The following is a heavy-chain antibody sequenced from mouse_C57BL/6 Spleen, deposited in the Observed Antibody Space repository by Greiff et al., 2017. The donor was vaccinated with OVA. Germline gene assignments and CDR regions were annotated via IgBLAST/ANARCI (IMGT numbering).Heavy chain of an antibody. Sequence: QVQLQQPGAELVKPGASVKMSCKASGYTFTSYWITWVKQRPGQGLEWIGDIYPGSGSTNYNEKFKSKATLTVDTSSSTDYMQLSSLTSEDSAVYYCARRGQQLRLFDYWGQGTTLTVSS. J-gene: IGHJ2*01. CDR1: GYTFTSYW. CDR3: ARRGQQLRLFDY. D-gene: IGHD3-2*02. V-gene: IGHV1-55*01. CDR2: IYPGSGST.